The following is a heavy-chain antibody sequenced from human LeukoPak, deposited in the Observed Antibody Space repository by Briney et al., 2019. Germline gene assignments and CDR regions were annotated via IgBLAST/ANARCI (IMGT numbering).Heavy chain of an antibody. CDR1: GFTFSSYS. Sequence: GGSLRLSCAASGFTFSSYSMNWVRQAPGKGLEWVSYISSSGSTIYYADSVKGRFTISRDNAKNSLYLQMNSLRAEDTAVYYCAKVRWVQYFDYWGQGTLVTVSS. D-gene: IGHD1-26*01. V-gene: IGHV3-48*04. J-gene: IGHJ4*02. CDR2: ISSSGSTI. CDR3: AKVRWVQYFDY.